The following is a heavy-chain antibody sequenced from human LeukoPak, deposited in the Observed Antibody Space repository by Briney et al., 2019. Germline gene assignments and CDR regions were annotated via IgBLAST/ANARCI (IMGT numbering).Heavy chain of an antibody. V-gene: IGHV4-39*01. CDR1: GGSISSSSYY. CDR2: IYYSGST. D-gene: IGHD3-10*02. Sequence: PSETLSLTCAVSGGSISSSSYYWGWIRQPPGKGLEWIGSIYYSGSTNNNPSLKSRVTISVDTSKNQFSLKLSSVTAADTAVYYCARRRTMFGYFAGEFDYWGQGTLVTVSS. CDR3: ARRRTMFGYFAGEFDY. J-gene: IGHJ4*02.